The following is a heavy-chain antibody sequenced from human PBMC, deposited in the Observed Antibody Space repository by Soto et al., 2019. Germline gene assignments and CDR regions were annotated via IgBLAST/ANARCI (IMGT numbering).Heavy chain of an antibody. J-gene: IGHJ4*01. CDR2: ISYDGGNK. Sequence: GGSLRLSCAASGFTFSSYAVHWVRQAPGKGLEWVAVISYDGGNKYDADSVQGRFTISRDNSKNTLYLQMNSLRAEDTAVYYCARGLGVQLWLGSSEYFDYWGLERWSPSPQ. V-gene: IGHV3-30-3*01. CDR1: GFTFSSYA. CDR3: ARGLGVQLWLGSSEYFDY. D-gene: IGHD5-18*01.